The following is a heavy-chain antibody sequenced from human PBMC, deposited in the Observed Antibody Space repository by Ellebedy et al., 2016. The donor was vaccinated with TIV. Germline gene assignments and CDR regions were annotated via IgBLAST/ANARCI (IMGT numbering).Heavy chain of an antibody. CDR3: ARDLTQYASGAGLSDS. V-gene: IGHV3-33*01. CDR2: IWNDGSPT. CDR1: GFTFSSYG. Sequence: PSETLSLTCAASGFTFSSYGMHWVRQAPGKGLEWVAAIWNDGSPTYYGDSVKGRFTISRDNSKNTLFLDMNSLGVEDTAVYYCARDLTQYASGAGLSDSWGQGTLVTVSS. J-gene: IGHJ4*02. D-gene: IGHD2-2*01.